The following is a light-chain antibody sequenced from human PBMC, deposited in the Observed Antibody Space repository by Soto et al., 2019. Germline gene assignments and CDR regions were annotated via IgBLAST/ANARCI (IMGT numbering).Light chain of an antibody. CDR1: ASNIGSKS. V-gene: IGLV1-44*01. Sequence: QSVLTQPPPASGTPGQRVTISCSGSASNIGSKSVNWYQQFPGTAPKLLIYSSIYRPSGVPARMSASKSGTSASLAISGLQSEDEADYFCAAWDDSLEEYVFGTGTKVTVL. CDR2: SSI. J-gene: IGLJ1*01. CDR3: AAWDDSLEEYV.